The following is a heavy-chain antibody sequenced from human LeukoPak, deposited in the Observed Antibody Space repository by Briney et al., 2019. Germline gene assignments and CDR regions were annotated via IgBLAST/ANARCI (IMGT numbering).Heavy chain of an antibody. J-gene: IGHJ4*02. CDR3: ATEGKMVRGVYTDY. Sequence: ASVKVSFKVSGYTLTELSMHWVRQAPGKGLEWMGGFDPEDGETFYAQKFQGRVTMTADTSTDTVYMELSSLRSEDTAVYYCATEGKMVRGVYTDYWGQGTLVTVSS. V-gene: IGHV1-24*01. CDR2: FDPEDGET. D-gene: IGHD3-10*01. CDR1: GYTLTELS.